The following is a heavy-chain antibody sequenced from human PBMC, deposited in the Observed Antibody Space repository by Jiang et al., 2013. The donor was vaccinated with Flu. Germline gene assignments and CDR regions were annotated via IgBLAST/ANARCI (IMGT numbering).Heavy chain of an antibody. V-gene: IGHV4-4*02. CDR2: IYHSGST. Sequence: GLVKPSGTLSLTCAVSGGSISSSNWWSWVRQPPGRGVEWIGEIYHSGSTNYNPSLKSRVTISVDKSKNQFSLKLSSVTAADTAVYYCARFVTTNIVATGFDYWGQGTLVTVSS. CDR1: GGSISSSNW. J-gene: IGHJ4*02. D-gene: IGHD5-12*01. CDR3: ARFVTTNIVATGFDY.